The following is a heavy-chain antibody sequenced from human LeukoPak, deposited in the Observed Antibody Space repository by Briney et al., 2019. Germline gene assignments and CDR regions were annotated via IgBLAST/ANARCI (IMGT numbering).Heavy chain of an antibody. Sequence: PSETLSLTCAVYGGSFSGYYWSWIRQPPGKGLEWIGYIYYSGSTNYNPSLKSRVTISVDTSKNQFSLKLSSVTAADTAVYYCARAWDYWGQGTLVTVSS. CDR2: IYYSGST. CDR1: GGSFSGYY. V-gene: IGHV4-59*01. CDR3: ARAWDY. J-gene: IGHJ4*02.